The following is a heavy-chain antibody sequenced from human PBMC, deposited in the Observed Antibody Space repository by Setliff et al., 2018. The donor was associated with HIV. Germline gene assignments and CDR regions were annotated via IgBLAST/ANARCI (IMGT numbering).Heavy chain of an antibody. D-gene: IGHD3-22*01. V-gene: IGHV4-39*01. J-gene: IGHJ5*02. CDR1: GGSISNSRYY. CDR3: ASRVYYYDGSVYLREEGFDP. Sequence: PSETLSLTCTVSGGSISNSRYYWSWIRQPPGKGLEWIGSIYYSGSTYYNPSLKSRVTISVDTSKNQFSLKLSSVTAADAAVYYCASRVYYYDGSVYLREEGFDPWGQGTLVTVSS. CDR2: IYYSGST.